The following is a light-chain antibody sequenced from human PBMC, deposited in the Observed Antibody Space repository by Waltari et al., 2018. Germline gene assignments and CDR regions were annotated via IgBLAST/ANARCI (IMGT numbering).Light chain of an antibody. J-gene: IGKJ3*01. CDR3: QQIWT. V-gene: IGKV1-39*01. CDR2: AGS. Sequence: DIQMTQSPSSLGASVGDRVTITCRASQSVITYLNWSQQKPGEAPKLLIYAGSVLQSGVQSRLRGRGSVTDFTFTISSVQPEDFATYYCQQIWTFGPGTRVDIK. CDR1: QSVITY.